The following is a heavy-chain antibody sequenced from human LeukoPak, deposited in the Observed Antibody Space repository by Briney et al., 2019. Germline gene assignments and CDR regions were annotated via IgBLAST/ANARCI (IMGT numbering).Heavy chain of an antibody. Sequence: GGSLRLSCAASGFTFSSYGMHWVRQAPGKGLEWVAVISYDGSNKYYADSVKGRFTISRDNSKNTLYLQMNSLRAEDTAVYYCAKDIAVAGDYYYYGMDVWGQGTTVTVSS. CDR3: AKDIAVAGDYYYYGMDV. J-gene: IGHJ6*02. CDR2: ISYDGSNK. D-gene: IGHD6-19*01. V-gene: IGHV3-30*18. CDR1: GFTFSSYG.